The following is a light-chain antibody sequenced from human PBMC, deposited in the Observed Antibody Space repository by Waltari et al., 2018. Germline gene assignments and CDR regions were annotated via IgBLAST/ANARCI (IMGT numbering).Light chain of an antibody. CDR1: SSDVGSYNY. V-gene: IGLV2-8*01. CDR2: AVT. CDR3: SSYAGSNNVI. Sequence: QSALTQPPSASGSRGQSVTISCTETSSDVGSYNYVSWYQQHPGKAPKLMIYAVTKRPSGVPDRFSGSKSGNTASLTVSGLQAEDEADYYCSSYAGSNNVIFGGGTRLTVL. J-gene: IGLJ2*01.